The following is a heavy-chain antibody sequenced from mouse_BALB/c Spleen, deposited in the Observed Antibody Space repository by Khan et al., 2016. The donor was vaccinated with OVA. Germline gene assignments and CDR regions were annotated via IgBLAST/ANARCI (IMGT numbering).Heavy chain of an antibody. CDR1: GYTFTTYT. D-gene: IGHD2-14*01. J-gene: IGHJ3*01. CDR3: AKEGAYYRSDGWFAY. CDR2: IISSTDYT. V-gene: IGHV1-4*01. Sequence: QVQLQQSGAELARPGASVKMSCKASGYTFTTYTIHWVKQRPGQGLEWLGYIISSTDYTTYNQKFKDKATLTADKSSSTAYMQMSSLTSDVSAVYYCAKEGAYYRSDGWFAYWGQWTLVTVSA.